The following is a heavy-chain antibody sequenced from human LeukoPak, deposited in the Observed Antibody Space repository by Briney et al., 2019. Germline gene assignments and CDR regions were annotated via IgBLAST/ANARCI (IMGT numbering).Heavy chain of an antibody. D-gene: IGHD2-8*02. J-gene: IGHJ6*02. Sequence: PGGSLRLSCGVSGFTFSRYWMTWARQAPGKGLEWVANIKEDGSEKYYMDSVQGRFSISRDNAKNSLYLQMNSLRAEDTAVYYCARWGPHCTGGDCHLYFYGMDVWGQGTAVAVSS. CDR2: IKEDGSEK. CDR1: GFTFSRYW. CDR3: ARWGPHCTGGDCHLYFYGMDV. V-gene: IGHV3-7*04.